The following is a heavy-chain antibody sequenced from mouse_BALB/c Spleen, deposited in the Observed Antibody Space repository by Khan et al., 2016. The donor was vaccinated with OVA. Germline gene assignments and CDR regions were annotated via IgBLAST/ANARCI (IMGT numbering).Heavy chain of an antibody. CDR3: ARRGYGRAFFEY. CDR2: ISSGSTTI. V-gene: IGHV5-17*02. Sequence: EVELVESGGGLVQPGGSRKLSCAASGFTFSSFGMHWVRQAPEKGLEWVAYISSGSTTIYYADTVKGRFTISRDNPKKTLFLQMTSQRSEDTAMYYCARRGYGRAFFEYWGQGTTLTVSS. CDR1: GFTFSSFG. D-gene: IGHD2-10*02. J-gene: IGHJ2*01.